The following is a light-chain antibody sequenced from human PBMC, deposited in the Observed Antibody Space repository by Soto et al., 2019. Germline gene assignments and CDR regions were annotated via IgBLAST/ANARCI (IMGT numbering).Light chain of an antibody. CDR1: SSNIGAGYD. J-gene: IGLJ2*01. V-gene: IGLV1-40*01. CDR2: GNN. Sequence: QSVLTQPPSVSGAPGQRVTISCTGSSSNIGAGYDVHWYQQLPGTAPKLLIYGNNNRPSGVPDRFSGSKSGTSASLAITGLQADDEADYYCPSHAIRLSASVFGRGTKLTVL. CDR3: PSHAIRLSASV.